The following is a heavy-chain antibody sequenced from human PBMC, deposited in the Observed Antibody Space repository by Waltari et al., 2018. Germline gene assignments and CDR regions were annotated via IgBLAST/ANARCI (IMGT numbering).Heavy chain of an antibody. CDR3: ARGGVMITFGGVIANAFDI. CDR2: VSAYNGNT. V-gene: IGHV1-18*01. J-gene: IGHJ3*02. Sequence: QVQLVQSGAEVKKPGASVKVSCKASGYTFTSYGISWVRQAPGQGLEWMGWVSAYNGNTNYAQKLQGRVTMTTDTSTSTAYMERRSLRSDDTAVYYCARGGVMITFGGVIANAFDIWGQGTMVTVSS. D-gene: IGHD3-16*02. CDR1: GYTFTSYG.